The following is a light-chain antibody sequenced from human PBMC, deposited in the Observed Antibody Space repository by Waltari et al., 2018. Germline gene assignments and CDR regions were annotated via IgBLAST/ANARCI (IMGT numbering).Light chain of an antibody. CDR3: SSYAGRNTL. CDR2: EVN. J-gene: IGLJ2*01. CDR1: STDIGAYNH. V-gene: IGLV2-8*01. Sequence: QSALTQPPSASGAPGQSATISSTGTSTDIGAYNHVAWYQQPPGAAPKLLIYEVNKRPSGVPNRFSGSKSGDTASLTVSGLQADDEGDYYCSSYAGRNTLFGGGTKLTVL.